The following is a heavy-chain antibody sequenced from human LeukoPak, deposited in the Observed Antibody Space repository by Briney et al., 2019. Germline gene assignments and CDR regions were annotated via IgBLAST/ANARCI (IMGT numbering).Heavy chain of an antibody. D-gene: IGHD5-18*01. CDR3: AREGMLGYSYGYFDY. Sequence: GGSLRLSCAASGFTFSSYWMSWVRQAPGKGLEWVANIKQDGSEKYYVDSVKGRFTISRDNAKNSLYLQMNSLIAEDTAVYYCAREGMLGYSYGYFDYWGQGTLVTVSS. J-gene: IGHJ4*02. CDR2: IKQDGSEK. CDR1: GFTFSSYW. V-gene: IGHV3-7*03.